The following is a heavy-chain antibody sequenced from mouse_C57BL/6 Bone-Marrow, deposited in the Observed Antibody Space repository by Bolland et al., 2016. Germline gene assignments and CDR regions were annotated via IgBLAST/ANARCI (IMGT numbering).Heavy chain of an antibody. CDR2: IGPGSGST. CDR3: ARFYDYDYFDY. V-gene: IGHV1-77*01. D-gene: IGHD2-4*01. J-gene: IGHJ2*02. Sequence: KIGPGSGSTYYNEKFKGKATLTADKSSSTAYMQLSSLTSEDSAVYFCARFYDYDYFDYWGQGTS.